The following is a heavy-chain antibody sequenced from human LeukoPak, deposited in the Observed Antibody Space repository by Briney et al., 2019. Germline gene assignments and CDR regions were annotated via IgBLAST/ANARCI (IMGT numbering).Heavy chain of an antibody. Sequence: ASVKVSFKASGGIFSSYIISWVRQAPGQGLEWMGRIIPILGIANYAQKFQGRVTITADKSTSTAYMELSSLRSEDTAVYYCARAYYGSGIYYVDYWGQGTLVTVSS. D-gene: IGHD3-10*01. J-gene: IGHJ4*02. CDR2: IIPILGIA. CDR3: ARAYYGSGIYYVDY. CDR1: GGIFSSYI. V-gene: IGHV1-69*02.